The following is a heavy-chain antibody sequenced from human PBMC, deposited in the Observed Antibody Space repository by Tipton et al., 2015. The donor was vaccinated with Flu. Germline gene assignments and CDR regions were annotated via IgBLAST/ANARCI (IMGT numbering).Heavy chain of an antibody. CDR1: GGSISSSSYY. V-gene: IGHV4-39*07. D-gene: IGHD3-9*01. CDR3: ARDGADYDILTGYAFDI. J-gene: IGHJ3*02. CDR2: IYYSGST. Sequence: LRLSCTVSGGSISSSSYYWGWIRQPPGKGLEWIGSIYYSGSTYYNPSLKSRVTISVDTSKNQFSLKLSSVTAADTAVYYCARDGADYDILTGYAFDIWGQGTMVTVSS.